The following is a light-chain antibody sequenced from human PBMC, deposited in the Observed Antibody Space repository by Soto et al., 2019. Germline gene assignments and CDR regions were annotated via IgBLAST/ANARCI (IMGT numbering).Light chain of an antibody. V-gene: IGLV2-14*03. Sequence: QSVPTQPASVSGSPGQSITFSCTGTSSDVGSYDYVSWHQQHPGKAPKLIIYDVNNRPSGVPSRFSGSKSGNTASLIISGLQTEDEADYYCCAYSTSGTHVFGTGTKVTVL. CDR1: SSDVGSYDY. CDR3: CAYSTSGTHV. CDR2: DVN. J-gene: IGLJ1*01.